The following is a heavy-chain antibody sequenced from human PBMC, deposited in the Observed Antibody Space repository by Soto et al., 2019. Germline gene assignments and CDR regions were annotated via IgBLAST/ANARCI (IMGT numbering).Heavy chain of an antibody. V-gene: IGHV4-34*01. D-gene: IGHD1-20*01. Sequence: SETLSLTCAVYGGSFSGYYWSWIRQPPGKGLEWIGEINHSGSTNYNPSLKSRVTISVDTSKNQFSLKLSSVTAADTAVYYYARGLPLTGDAFDIWGQGTMVTVSS. CDR1: GGSFSGYY. J-gene: IGHJ3*02. CDR2: INHSGST. CDR3: ARGLPLTGDAFDI.